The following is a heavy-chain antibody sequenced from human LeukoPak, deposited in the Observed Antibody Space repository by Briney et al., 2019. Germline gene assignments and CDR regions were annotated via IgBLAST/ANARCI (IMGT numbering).Heavy chain of an antibody. CDR2: IYYSGNT. CDR1: GGSISSSSYY. Sequence: SETLSLTCTVSGGSISSSSYYWDWIRQPPGKGLEWIGTIYYSGNTYYNPSLKSRVTISVDASKNQFSLKLSSVTAADTAVYYCARRYSSGHFDYWGQGTLVTVSS. J-gene: IGHJ4*02. D-gene: IGHD6-19*01. CDR3: ARRYSSGHFDY. V-gene: IGHV4-39*01.